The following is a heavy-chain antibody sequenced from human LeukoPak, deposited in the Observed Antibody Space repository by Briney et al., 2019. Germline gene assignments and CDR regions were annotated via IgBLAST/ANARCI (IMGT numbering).Heavy chain of an antibody. Sequence: PGGSLRLSCAASGFSIAAHWMTWVRQVPGKGLEWVANIKQDGSDKKYAESVKGRFTISRDNAKNSLYLQMNSLRAEDTAVYYCARLSDTEGSSTCYRASDVWGQGTRVTVSS. D-gene: IGHD2-2*01. J-gene: IGHJ3*01. V-gene: IGHV3-7*01. CDR1: GFSIAAHW. CDR3: ARLSDTEGSSTCYRASDV. CDR2: IKQDGSDK.